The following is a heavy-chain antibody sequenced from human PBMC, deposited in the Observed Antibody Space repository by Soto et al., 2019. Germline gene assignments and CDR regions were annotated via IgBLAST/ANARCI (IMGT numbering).Heavy chain of an antibody. Sequence: EVQLEESGGGLVKPGGSLRLSCVASGLTINTYSMMWVRQAPGKGLEWVSSISSSSSYIYYADSVKGRFTISRDNAKNSLYLQMNSRRAEDTAVYYCARDLYYYASSGVKYWGQGTLVTVSS. D-gene: IGHD3-22*01. V-gene: IGHV3-21*01. CDR2: ISSSSSYI. CDR1: GLTINTYS. CDR3: ARDLYYYASSGVKY. J-gene: IGHJ4*02.